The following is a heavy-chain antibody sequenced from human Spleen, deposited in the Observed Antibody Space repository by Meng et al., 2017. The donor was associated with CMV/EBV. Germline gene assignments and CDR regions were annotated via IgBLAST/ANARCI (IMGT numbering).Heavy chain of an antibody. J-gene: IGHJ4*02. D-gene: IGHD2-21*02. Sequence: QRQPWGARHLKPSLTLSLPCAVVGGSIGSGGYAWIGIRQPPGKGLEWIGYIYHSGSPYYNPSLKCRVTISVDRSKTQFSLKLSSVTAADTAVYDCARVVTALWGYYFDYWGQGTLVTVSS. CDR1: GGSIGSGGYA. CDR2: IYHSGSP. CDR3: ARVVTALWGYYFDY. V-gene: IGHV4-30-2*01.